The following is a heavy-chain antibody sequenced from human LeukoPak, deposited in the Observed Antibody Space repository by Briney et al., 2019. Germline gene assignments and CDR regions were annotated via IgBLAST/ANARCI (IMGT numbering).Heavy chain of an antibody. Sequence: HPGGSLRLSCAASGFTFSSYAMSWVRQAPGKGLEWVSAISGSGGSTYYADSVKGRFTISKDNSKNTLYLQMTSLRAEDTAVYYCARDTGIVATIGRLDYWGQGTLVTVSS. D-gene: IGHD5-12*01. CDR3: ARDTGIVATIGRLDY. J-gene: IGHJ4*02. V-gene: IGHV3-23*01. CDR1: GFTFSSYA. CDR2: ISGSGGST.